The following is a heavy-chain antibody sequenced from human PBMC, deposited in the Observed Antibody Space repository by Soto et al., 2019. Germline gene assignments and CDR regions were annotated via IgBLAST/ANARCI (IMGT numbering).Heavy chain of an antibody. J-gene: IGHJ6*02. V-gene: IGHV4-61*01. Sequence: PSETLSLTCTVSGDSVSSGSYYWSWIRQPPGKGLEWIGYIYYRGSTNYNPTLKSRVTISVDTSKNQFSLKLNSVTAADTAVYYCAREVTYGMDVWGQGTTVTVSS. CDR2: IYYRGST. D-gene: IGHD4-4*01. CDR1: GDSVSSGSYY. CDR3: AREVTYGMDV.